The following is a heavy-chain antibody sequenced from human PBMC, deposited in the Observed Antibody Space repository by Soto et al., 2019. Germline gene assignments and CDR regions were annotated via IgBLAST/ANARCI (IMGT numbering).Heavy chain of an antibody. J-gene: IGHJ5*02. CDR2: IWYDGSNK. Sequence: GGSLRLSCAASGFTFSSYGMHWVRQAPGKGLEWVAVIWYDGSNKYYADSVKGRFTISRDNSKNTLYLQMNSLRAEDTAVYYCARDLGYCSGGSCYSFPFDPWGQGTLVTVSS. CDR3: ARDLGYCSGGSCYSFPFDP. CDR1: GFTFSSYG. V-gene: IGHV3-33*01. D-gene: IGHD2-15*01.